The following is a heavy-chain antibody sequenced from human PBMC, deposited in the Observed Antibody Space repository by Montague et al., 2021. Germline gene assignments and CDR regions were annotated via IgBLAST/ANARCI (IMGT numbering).Heavy chain of an antibody. J-gene: IGHJ3*02. D-gene: IGHD6-13*01. CDR2: ITLDGSST. CDR1: GFSFSSYW. CDR3: ARNLASAAPGAFDI. V-gene: IGHV3-74*01. Sequence: SLRLSCAASGFSFSSYWMHWDRQAPGKGLLWVSRITLDGSSTTFADSVKGRFTTSRDNAKATLYLQMNSLRVEDTAVYYCARNLASAAPGAFDIWGQGTMVTDSS.